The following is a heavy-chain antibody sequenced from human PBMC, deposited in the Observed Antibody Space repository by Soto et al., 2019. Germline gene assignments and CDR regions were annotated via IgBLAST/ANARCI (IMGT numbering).Heavy chain of an antibody. V-gene: IGHV3-21*01. CDR3: ATTLWGSGSY. CDR2: ISSSSSYI. D-gene: IGHD3-10*01. Sequence: EVQLVESGGGLVKPGGSLRLSCAASGFTFSSYSMNWVRQAPGKGLEWVSSISSSSSYIYYADSVKGRFTISRDNAKNSLYLQMNSLRAEDTAVYYCATTLWGSGSYWGQGTLVTVSS. CDR1: GFTFSSYS. J-gene: IGHJ4*02.